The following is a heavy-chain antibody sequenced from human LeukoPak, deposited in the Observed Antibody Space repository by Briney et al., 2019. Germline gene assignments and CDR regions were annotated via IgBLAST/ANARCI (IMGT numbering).Heavy chain of an antibody. CDR3: ARDVYARYSSSPRKPKQWVGAFDI. CDR1: GGSISSSSYY. J-gene: IGHJ3*02. CDR2: IYYSGST. Sequence: SETLSLTCTVSGGSISSSSYYWGWIRQPPGKGLEWIGSIYYSGSTYYNPSLKSRVTISVDTSKNQFSLKLSSVTAADTAVYYCARDVYARYSSSPRKPKQWVGAFDIWGQGTMVTVSS. D-gene: IGHD6-13*01. V-gene: IGHV4-39*07.